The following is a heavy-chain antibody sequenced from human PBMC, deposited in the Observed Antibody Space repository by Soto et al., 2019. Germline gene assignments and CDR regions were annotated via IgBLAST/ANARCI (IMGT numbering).Heavy chain of an antibody. CDR3: ARWSSGSRQGFDP. V-gene: IGHV4-31*03. Sequence: QVQLQESGPGLVKPSQTLSLTCTVSGGFISSGDYYWNWIRQHPGKGLEWIGYIYYSGSTYYNPSPKSRITISVDTSKNQFSLKLSSVTGADTAVYYCARWSSGSRQGFDPWGQGTLVTVSS. D-gene: IGHD1-26*01. CDR1: GGFISSGDYY. J-gene: IGHJ5*02. CDR2: IYYSGST.